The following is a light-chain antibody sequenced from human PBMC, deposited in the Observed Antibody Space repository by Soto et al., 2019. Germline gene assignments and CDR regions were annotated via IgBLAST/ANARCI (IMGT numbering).Light chain of an antibody. CDR2: GAS. CDR3: QQYVSSSCT. CDR1: QSVSSSY. J-gene: IGKJ1*01. V-gene: IGKV3-20*01. Sequence: EIVLTQSPGTLSLSPGERATLSCRASQSVSSSYLAWYQQKPGQAPRLLIYGASSRATGIPDRFSGSGSGTDCTLTISRLEPEDFAVYYCQQYVSSSCTCGQGTNVQLK.